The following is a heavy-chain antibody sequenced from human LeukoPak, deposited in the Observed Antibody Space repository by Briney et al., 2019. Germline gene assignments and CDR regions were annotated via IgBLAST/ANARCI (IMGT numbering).Heavy chain of an antibody. CDR2: ISGTSSLI. CDR3: ASWRGSGNYYFDS. CDR1: GFTFSSYS. V-gene: IGHV3-48*02. D-gene: IGHD3-10*01. J-gene: IGHJ4*02. Sequence: GGSLRLSCAASGFTFSSYSMNWVRQAPGEGLEWVSYISGTSSLISYADSVKGRFSISRDNAKNSLFLQMNSLRDEDTAVYYCASWRGSGNYYFDSWGQGILVTVSS.